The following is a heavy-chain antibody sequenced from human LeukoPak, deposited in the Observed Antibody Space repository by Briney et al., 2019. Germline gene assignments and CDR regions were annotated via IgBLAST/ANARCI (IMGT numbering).Heavy chain of an antibody. D-gene: IGHD3-22*01. J-gene: IGHJ4*02. CDR1: GFTLSNYD. CDR2: ISGSGGST. CDR3: AKDPSKGGYYYYYFDY. V-gene: IGHV3-23*01. Sequence: GGSLRLSCAASGFTLSNYDMSWVRQAPGKGPEWVSGISGSGGSTYYADSVKGRFTISRDNSKNTLYLQMNSLRAEDTAVYYCAKDPSKGGYYYYYFDYWGQGILVTVSS.